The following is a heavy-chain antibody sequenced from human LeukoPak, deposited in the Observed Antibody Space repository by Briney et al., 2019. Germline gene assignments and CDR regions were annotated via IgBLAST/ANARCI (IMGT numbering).Heavy chain of an antibody. J-gene: IGHJ6*04. CDR3: ARNYGSGRGYYYGMDV. Sequence: GGSLRLSCAASGVGFSTYWMNWVRHVPGRGLEWVAIIKGDGSESHYVDSVKGRFTISRDNDQNSLYLQMNSLRAEDTAVYYCARNYGSGRGYYYGMDVWGKGTTVTVSS. V-gene: IGHV3-7*01. D-gene: IGHD3-10*01. CDR1: GVGFSTYW. CDR2: IKGDGSES.